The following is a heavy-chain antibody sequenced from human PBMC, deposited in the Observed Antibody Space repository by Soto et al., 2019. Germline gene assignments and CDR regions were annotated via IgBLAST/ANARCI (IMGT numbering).Heavy chain of an antibody. J-gene: IGHJ6*02. V-gene: IGHV3-33*01. CDR2: IWYDGSNK. CDR1: GFTFSSYG. Sequence: GGSLRLSCAASGFTFSSYGMHWVRQAPGKGLEWVAVIWYDGSNKYYADSVKGRFTISRDNSKNTLYLQMNSLRAEDTAVYYCARDLILRSASGRSYYYYGMDVWGPGTTVTVYS. CDR3: ARDLILRSASGRSYYYYGMDV. D-gene: IGHD2-15*01.